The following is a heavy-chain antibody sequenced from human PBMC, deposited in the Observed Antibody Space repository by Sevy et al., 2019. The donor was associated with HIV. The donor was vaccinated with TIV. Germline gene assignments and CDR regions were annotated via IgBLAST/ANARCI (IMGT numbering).Heavy chain of an antibody. Sequence: GGSLRLSCQASGFDLSSHWMQWVRQAPGKGLVWVSRMNTDGSSTNYAHSVKGRCTISSDNAKNTLYLEMNNLRDDDTDLYYCAPPRFDFWGPGTLVTVSS. CDR3: APPRFDF. CDR2: MNTDGSST. CDR1: GFDLSSHW. V-gene: IGHV3-74*01. J-gene: IGHJ4*02.